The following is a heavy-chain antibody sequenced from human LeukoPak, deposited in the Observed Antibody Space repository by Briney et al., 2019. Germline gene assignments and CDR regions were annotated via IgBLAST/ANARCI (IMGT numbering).Heavy chain of an antibody. CDR3: ARDHCSGGSCYSSPFYYYMDV. J-gene: IGHJ6*03. V-gene: IGHV1-3*03. Sequence: ASLKGSCKASGYTFTSYDINGVRQATGEGLEWVGWINAGNGNTKYSQEFQGRVTITRDTSASTAYMELSSLRSEDMAVYYCARDHCSGGSCYSSPFYYYMDVWGKGTTVTVSS. CDR2: INAGNGNT. CDR1: GYTFTSYD. D-gene: IGHD2-15*01.